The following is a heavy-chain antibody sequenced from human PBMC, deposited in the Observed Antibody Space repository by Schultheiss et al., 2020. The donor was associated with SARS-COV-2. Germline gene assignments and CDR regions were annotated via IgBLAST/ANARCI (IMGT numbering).Heavy chain of an antibody. J-gene: IGHJ4*02. Sequence: GGSLRLSCAASGFTFSSYGMHWVRQAPGKGLEWVSAIGGSGGSTYYADSVKGRFTISRDNSKNTLYLQMGSLRAEDMAVYYCAKPDYGAVDYWGQGTLVTVSS. D-gene: IGHD4-17*01. CDR3: AKPDYGAVDY. CDR1: GFTFSSYG. CDR2: IGGSGGST. V-gene: IGHV3-NL1*01.